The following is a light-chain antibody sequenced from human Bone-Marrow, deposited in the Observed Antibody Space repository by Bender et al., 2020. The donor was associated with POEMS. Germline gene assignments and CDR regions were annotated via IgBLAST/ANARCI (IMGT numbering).Light chain of an antibody. CDR1: SSNTGSGYD. V-gene: IGLV1-40*01. CDR2: GYN. Sequence: QSVLTQPPSVSGAPGQRVTISCTGSSSNTGSGYDINWYQHLPGTAPKLLIYGYNNRPSGVSNRFSGSKSGNTASLTISGLQAEDEADYYCCSYAGIFHYIFGTGTKVTVL. J-gene: IGLJ1*01. CDR3: CSYAGIFHYI.